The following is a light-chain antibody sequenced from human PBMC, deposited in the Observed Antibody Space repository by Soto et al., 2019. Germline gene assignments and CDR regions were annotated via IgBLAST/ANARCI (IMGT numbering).Light chain of an antibody. J-gene: IGLJ2*01. V-gene: IGLV7-46*01. CDR1: TGAVTSTHW. CDR2: DTN. Sequence: QAVVTQEPSLTVSPGGTVTLTCASSTGAVTSTHWPYWVQQKPGQAPRTMTHDTNVRHSWTPARFSGSLLGGKAALTRSGAQPEDEADYYCLLSYNGARVFGGGTKLTVL. CDR3: LLSYNGARV.